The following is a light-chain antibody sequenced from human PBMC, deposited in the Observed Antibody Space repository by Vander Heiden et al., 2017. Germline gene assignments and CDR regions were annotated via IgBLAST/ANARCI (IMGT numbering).Light chain of an antibody. CDR2: GKN. CDR3: NSRDSSGNHLGVV. CDR1: SLRSSY. J-gene: IGLJ2*01. V-gene: IGLV3-19*01. Sequence: SSELTQDPAVSVALGQPVRITCQGDSLRSSYASWYQQKPGQAPVLVIYGKNNRPSGIPDRCSGSSSGNTASLTITGAQAEDEADYYCNSRDSSGNHLGVVFGGGTKLTVL.